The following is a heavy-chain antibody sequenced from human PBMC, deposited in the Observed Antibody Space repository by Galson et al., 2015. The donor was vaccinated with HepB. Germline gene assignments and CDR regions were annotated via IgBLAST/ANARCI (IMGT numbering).Heavy chain of an antibody. CDR1: GFTFDDYA. V-gene: IGHV3-9*01. D-gene: IGHD3-22*01. CDR2: ISWNSGSI. J-gene: IGHJ3*02. CDR3: AKDRGSGYHRDAFDI. Sequence: SLRLSCAASGFTFDDYAMHWVRQAPGKGLEWVSGISWNSGSIGYADSVKGRFTISRDNAKNSLYLQMNSLRAEDTALYYCAKDRGSGYHRDAFDIWGQGTMVTISS.